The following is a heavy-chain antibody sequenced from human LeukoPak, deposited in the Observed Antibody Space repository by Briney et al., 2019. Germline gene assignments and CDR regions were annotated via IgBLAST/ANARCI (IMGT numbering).Heavy chain of an antibody. CDR3: AKLRDFFDSSGQFDY. Sequence: PGGSLRLSCAASGFTFSSYVMSWVRQAPGKGLEWVSAISGSGGSTYYADSVKGRFTISRDNSKNTLYLQMNSLRAEDTAIYYCAKLRDFFDSSGQFDYWGQGTLVTVSS. D-gene: IGHD3-22*01. J-gene: IGHJ4*02. CDR1: GFTFSSYV. V-gene: IGHV3-23*01. CDR2: ISGSGGST.